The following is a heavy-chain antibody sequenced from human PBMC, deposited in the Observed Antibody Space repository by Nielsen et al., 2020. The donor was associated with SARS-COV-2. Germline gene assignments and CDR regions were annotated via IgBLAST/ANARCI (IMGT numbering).Heavy chain of an antibody. V-gene: IGHV5-10-1*01. Sequence: GESLKISCKGSGYSFSTYWISWVRQMPGKGLEWMGRIDPSDSYTTYSPSFEGHVTISVDTSISTAFLQWSSLQASDSAIYYCARHDMVPPYYYMDVWGKGTTVTVSS. CDR1: GYSFSTYW. CDR3: ARHDMVPPYYYMDV. D-gene: IGHD4/OR15-4a*01. CDR2: IDPSDSYT. J-gene: IGHJ6*03.